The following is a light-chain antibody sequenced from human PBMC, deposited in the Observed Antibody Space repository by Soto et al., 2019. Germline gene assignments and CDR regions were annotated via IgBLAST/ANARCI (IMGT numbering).Light chain of an antibody. V-gene: IGKV1-27*01. J-gene: IGKJ4*01. CDR3: QKYNSAPLP. CDR2: ATS. Sequence: DVPMTQSPSSLSAFVGDRVTITCRASQGIAPYLAWFQQKPGKVPKLLIYATSTLQSGVPSRFSGSGSGTDFTLTINSLQPEDVGTYYCQKYNSAPLPFGGGTKVEIK. CDR1: QGIAPY.